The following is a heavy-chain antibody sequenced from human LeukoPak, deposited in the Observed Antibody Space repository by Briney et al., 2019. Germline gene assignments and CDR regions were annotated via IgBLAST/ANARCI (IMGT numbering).Heavy chain of an antibody. CDR1: GFTFRSYG. D-gene: IGHD4-17*01. Sequence: GGSLRLSCAASGFTFRSYGMHWVRQAPGKGLEWVAVISNDGSHKYYADSVKGRFTISRDNAKNSLHLQMNSLRAEDTAVYYCARYGVEAFEIWGQGTMVTVSS. CDR3: ARYGVEAFEI. V-gene: IGHV3-30*03. CDR2: ISNDGSHK. J-gene: IGHJ3*02.